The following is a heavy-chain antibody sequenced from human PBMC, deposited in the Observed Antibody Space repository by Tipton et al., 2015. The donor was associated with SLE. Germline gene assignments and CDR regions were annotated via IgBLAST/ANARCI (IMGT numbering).Heavy chain of an antibody. CDR3: ARHEVAVAGKGDWYFDL. J-gene: IGHJ2*01. D-gene: IGHD6-19*01. Sequence: TLSLTCTVSGGSISSSSYYWGWIRQPPGKGLEWIGSIYYSGSTYYNPSLKRRVTISVDTSKNRFSLKLSSVTAADTAVYYCARHEVAVAGKGDWYFDLWGRGTLVTVSS. V-gene: IGHV4-39*07. CDR1: GGSISSSSYY. CDR2: IYYSGST.